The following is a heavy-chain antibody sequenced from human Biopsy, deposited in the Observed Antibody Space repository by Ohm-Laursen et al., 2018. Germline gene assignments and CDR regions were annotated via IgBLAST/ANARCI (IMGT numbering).Heavy chain of an antibody. Sequence: GSLRLSCTASGFDFSDYSMSWVRQAPGKGLEWVSSVTTTSSYIYYADSVKGRFTISRDNAKNTVFLQMNSLRAEDTAVYYCTRAEAGSGSLLYFDYWGQGTLVTVSS. CDR3: TRAEAGSGSLLYFDY. CDR2: VTTTSSYI. D-gene: IGHD3-10*01. CDR1: GFDFSDYS. V-gene: IGHV3-21*01. J-gene: IGHJ4*02.